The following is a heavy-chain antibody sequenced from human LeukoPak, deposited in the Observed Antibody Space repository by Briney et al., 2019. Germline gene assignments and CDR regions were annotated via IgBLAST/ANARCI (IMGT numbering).Heavy chain of an antibody. CDR3: ARGSVVRGICDY. J-gene: IGHJ4*02. V-gene: IGHV4-59*01. Sequence: TLSLTCTVSGGSISSYYWSWIRQPPGKGLEWIGYIYYSGSTNYNPSLKSRVTISVDTSKNQFSLKLSSVTAADTAVYYCARGSVVRGICDYWGRGTLVTVSS. D-gene: IGHD3-10*01. CDR2: IYYSGST. CDR1: GGSISSYY.